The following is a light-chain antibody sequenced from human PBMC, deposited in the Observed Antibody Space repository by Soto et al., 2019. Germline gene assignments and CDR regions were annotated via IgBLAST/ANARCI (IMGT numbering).Light chain of an antibody. CDR3: HQYGSSPWT. J-gene: IGKJ1*01. V-gene: IGKV3-20*01. CDR1: QSVSSSY. CDR2: GAS. Sequence: EIVLTQSPGTLSLSPGERATLSCRASQSVSSSYLAWYQQKPGQAPRPLLYGASSRGIGIPARFSGRWSGTDFTLTYSRLEPEDFAVYYCHQYGSSPWTFGQGTKVEIK.